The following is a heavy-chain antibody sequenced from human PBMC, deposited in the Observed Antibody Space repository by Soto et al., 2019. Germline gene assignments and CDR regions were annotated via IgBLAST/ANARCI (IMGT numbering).Heavy chain of an antibody. CDR2: MNRNRGNT. CDR1: GYTFTRYD. CDR3: AIDNYGSGSYSDYYLAV. D-gene: IGHD3-10*01. J-gene: IGHJ6*03. Sequence: GASVKVSCKASGYTFTRYDINSVRQATGQGLEWLGWMNRNRGNTGYEQKLQGRVTMNRNTSISTAYMELSSLRSDATVVYYCAIDNYGSGSYSDYYLAVWGKGTTVTVSS. V-gene: IGHV1-8*01.